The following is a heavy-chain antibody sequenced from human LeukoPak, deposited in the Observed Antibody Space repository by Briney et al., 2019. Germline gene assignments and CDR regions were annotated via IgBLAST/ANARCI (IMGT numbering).Heavy chain of an antibody. Sequence: GGSLRLSCAASGFTFSSYSMNWVRQAPGKGLEWVSSISSSSSYIYYADSVKGRFTISRDNAKNSLYLQMNSLRAEDTAVYYCARSPLTYDSSGYYFSNYYYGMDVWGQGTTVTVSS. CDR1: GFTFSSYS. V-gene: IGHV3-21*01. CDR2: ISSSSSYI. J-gene: IGHJ6*01. CDR3: ARSPLTYDSSGYYFSNYYYGMDV. D-gene: IGHD3-22*01.